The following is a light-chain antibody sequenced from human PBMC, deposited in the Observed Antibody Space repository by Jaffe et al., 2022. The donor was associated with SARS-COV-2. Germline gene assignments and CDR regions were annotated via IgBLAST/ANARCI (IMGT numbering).Light chain of an antibody. CDR2: EVN. J-gene: IGLJ2*01. Sequence: QSALTQPPSVSGSPGQSVTMSCTGTSSDVGSHSRISWYQKPPGTAPKLIIYEVNNRPSGVPDRFSGSKSGNTASLTISGLQAEDEADYYCSLYGTRTVVFGGGTKLTVL. CDR1: SSDVGSHSR. CDR3: SLYGTRTVV. V-gene: IGLV2-18*01.